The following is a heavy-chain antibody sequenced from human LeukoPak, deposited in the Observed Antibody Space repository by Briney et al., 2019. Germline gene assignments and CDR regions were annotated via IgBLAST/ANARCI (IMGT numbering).Heavy chain of an antibody. D-gene: IGHD3-3*01. CDR1: GFTFSSFS. V-gene: IGHV3-48*01. CDR3: ARDYDFWSGYYTGIFDY. J-gene: IGHJ4*02. CDR2: ISSGSSTI. Sequence: GGSLRLSCAASGFTFSSFSMNWVRQAPGKGLEWGSYISSGSSTIYYADSVKGRFTISRDNAKNSLYLQMNSLRAEDTAVYYCARDYDFWSGYYTGIFDYWGRGTLVTVSS.